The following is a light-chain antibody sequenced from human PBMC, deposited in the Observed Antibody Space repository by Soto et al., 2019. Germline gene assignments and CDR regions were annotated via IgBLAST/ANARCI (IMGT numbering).Light chain of an antibody. CDR3: QQYGSSPPIT. J-gene: IGKJ5*01. Sequence: ESVLTQSPGTLSLSPGERATLSCRASQSVSSSYLAWYQQKPGQALRLLIYGASSRATGIPDRFSGSGSGTDFTLTISRLEPEDFAVYYCQQYGSSPPITFGQGTRLEIK. CDR2: GAS. V-gene: IGKV3-20*01. CDR1: QSVSSSY.